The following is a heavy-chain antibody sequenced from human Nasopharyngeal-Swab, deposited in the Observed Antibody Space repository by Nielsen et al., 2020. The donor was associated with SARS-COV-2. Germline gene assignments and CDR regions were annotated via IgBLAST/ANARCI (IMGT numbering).Heavy chain of an antibody. Sequence: GESLKISCEASGFAFNRHGMHWVRQAPGKGLEWVAIIWYDGSNKNYADSVKGRFTISRDDSKNTVYLQMNSLRAEDTAMYYCARTFNLRGIAEAGNVGDLWGQGTMVTVS. CDR1: GFAFNRHG. J-gene: IGHJ3*01. CDR3: ARTFNLRGIAEAGNVGDL. D-gene: IGHD6-19*01. CDR2: IWYDGSNK. V-gene: IGHV3-33*01.